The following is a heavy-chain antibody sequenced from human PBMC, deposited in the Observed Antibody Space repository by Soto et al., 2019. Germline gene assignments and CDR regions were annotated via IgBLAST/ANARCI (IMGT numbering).Heavy chain of an antibody. J-gene: IGHJ4*02. CDR2: INIVGCNT. CDR1: GFTFSNYA. V-gene: IGHV3-23*01. Sequence: VQLLESGGGLVQPGGSLRLSCAASGFTFSNYAMSWVRQAPGKALAVVSSINIVGCNTKYADSVRGRTTISRDDSKNTVLLQMNSLRAENTAIYNSTKNYSFASWGQGTLVTVSS. CDR3: TKNYSFAS.